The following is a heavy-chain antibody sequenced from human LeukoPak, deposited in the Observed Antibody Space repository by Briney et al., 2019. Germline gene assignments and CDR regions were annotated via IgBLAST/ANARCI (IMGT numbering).Heavy chain of an antibody. CDR2: IYYSGST. CDR3: ARRQYSTSPFDP. CDR1: GGSISSSYS. V-gene: IGHV4-39*01. D-gene: IGHD6-6*01. J-gene: IGHJ5*02. Sequence: SETLSLTCTVSGGSISSSYSWGWIRQPPGKGLEWIGSIYYSGSTYYNPSLQSRVTISIDTSKNQFSLKLSSVTAADTAVYYCARRQYSTSPFDPWGQGTLVTVSS.